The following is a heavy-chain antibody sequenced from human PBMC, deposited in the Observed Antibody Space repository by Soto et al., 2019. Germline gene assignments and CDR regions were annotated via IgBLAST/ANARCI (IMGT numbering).Heavy chain of an antibody. D-gene: IGHD4-4*01. Sequence: GGSLRLSCAASGFTFSSYSMNWVRQAPGKGLEWVSSISSSSSYIYYADSVKGRFTISRDNAKNSLYLQMNSLRAEDTAVYYCAREISNYDAKYFDYRGQGTLVTVSS. CDR1: GFTFSSYS. J-gene: IGHJ4*02. V-gene: IGHV3-21*01. CDR3: AREISNYDAKYFDY. CDR2: ISSSSSYI.